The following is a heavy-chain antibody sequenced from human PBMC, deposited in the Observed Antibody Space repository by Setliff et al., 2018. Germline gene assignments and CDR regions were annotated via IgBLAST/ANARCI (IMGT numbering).Heavy chain of an antibody. CDR3: TKDLKKWLQFGWYFDL. Sequence: ASVKVSCKASGYNFTGYYMYWVRQAPGQGLEWMGWINPSSGCTNYAQKFQGRVSMTRDTSISTAFLELNGLRSDDTAVYYCTKDLKKWLQFGWYFDLWGRGTLVTVSS. D-gene: IGHD5-12*01. V-gene: IGHV1-2*02. CDR1: GYNFTGYY. J-gene: IGHJ2*01. CDR2: INPSSGCT.